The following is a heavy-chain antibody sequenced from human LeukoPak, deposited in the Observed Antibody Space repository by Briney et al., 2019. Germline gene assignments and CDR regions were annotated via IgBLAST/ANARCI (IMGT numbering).Heavy chain of an antibody. D-gene: IGHD2-2*01. CDR3: ALTVGYCSSTSCYFDY. CDR1: GFTFNTYW. V-gene: IGHV3-23*01. CDR2: ISGSGGST. Sequence: PGGSLRLSCAASGFTFNTYWMHWVRQAPGKGLEWVSAISGSGGSTYYADSVKGRFTISRDNSKNTLYLQMNSLRAEDTAVYYCALTVGYCSSTSCYFDYWGQGTLVTVSS. J-gene: IGHJ4*02.